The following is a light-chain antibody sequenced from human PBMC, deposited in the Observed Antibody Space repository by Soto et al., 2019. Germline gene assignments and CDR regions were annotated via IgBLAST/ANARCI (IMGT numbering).Light chain of an antibody. V-gene: IGLV2-11*01. J-gene: IGLJ1*01. Sequence: QSALTQPRSVSGSPGQSVTISCTGTSNYVSWYQQHPGKAPKLIIYDVRKRPSGVPNRFSGSKSGNTASLTISGLQAEDEADYYCCSFAGSYTSYVFATGTKVTV. CDR1: SNY. CDR3: CSFAGSYTSYV. CDR2: DVR.